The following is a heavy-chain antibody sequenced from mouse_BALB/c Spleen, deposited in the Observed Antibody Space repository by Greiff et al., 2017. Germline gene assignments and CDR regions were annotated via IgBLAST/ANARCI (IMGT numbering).Heavy chain of an antibody. CDR3: ARSGDGSSPAWFAY. D-gene: IGHD1-1*01. CDR2: ISTYYGDA. Sequence: QVQLQQSGAELVRPGVSVKISCKGSGYTFTDYAMHWVKQSHAKSLEWIGVISTYYGDASYSQKFKGKATMTVDKSSSTAYMELARLTSEDSAIYYCARSGDGSSPAWFAYWGQGTLVTVSA. CDR1: GYTFTDYA. V-gene: IGHV1S137*01. J-gene: IGHJ3*01.